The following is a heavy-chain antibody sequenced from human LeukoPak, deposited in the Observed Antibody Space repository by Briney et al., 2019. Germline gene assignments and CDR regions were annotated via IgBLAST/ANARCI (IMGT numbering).Heavy chain of an antibody. CDR2: IYYSGST. V-gene: IGHV4-39*07. D-gene: IGHD3/OR15-3a*01. CDR1: GGSISRSRDY. J-gene: IGHJ3*02. Sequence: PSETLSLTCTVSGGSISRSRDYWGWIRQPPGKGLEWIGSIYYSGSTNYNPSLKSRVTISVDTSKNQFSLKLSSVTAADTAVYYCARGGLISLANTPLGAFDIWGQGTMVSVSS. CDR3: ARGGLISLANTPLGAFDI.